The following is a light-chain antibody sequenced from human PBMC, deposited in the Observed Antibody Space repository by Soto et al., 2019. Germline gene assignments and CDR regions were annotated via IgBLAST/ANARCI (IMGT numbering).Light chain of an antibody. V-gene: IGLV2-14*01. CDR3: SSYTSSSTLVGVV. CDR2: DVG. J-gene: IGLJ2*01. Sequence: QSALTQPASVSGSPGQSITISCTGTSSDVGGYNYVSWYQQHPGKAPKLMIYDVGNRPSGVSNRFSGSKSGNTASLTISGLQAEDEADYYCSSYTSSSTLVGVVFGGGTKLTVL. CDR1: SSDVGGYNY.